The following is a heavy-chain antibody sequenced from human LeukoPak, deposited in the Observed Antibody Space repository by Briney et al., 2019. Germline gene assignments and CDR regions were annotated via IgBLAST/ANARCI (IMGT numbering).Heavy chain of an antibody. Sequence: GGSLRLSCAASGFTFSSYAMHWVRQAPGKGLEWVAVISYDGSNKYYADSVEGRFTISRDNSKNTLYLQMNSLRAEDTAVYYCARDISEVSTVTPYTDVWGKGTTVTVSS. CDR3: ARDISEVSTVTPYTDV. J-gene: IGHJ6*03. D-gene: IGHD4-11*01. CDR1: GFTFSSYA. CDR2: ISYDGSNK. V-gene: IGHV3-30-3*01.